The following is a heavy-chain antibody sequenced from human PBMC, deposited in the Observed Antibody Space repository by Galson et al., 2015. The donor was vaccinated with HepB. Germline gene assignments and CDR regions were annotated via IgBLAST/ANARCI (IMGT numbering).Heavy chain of an antibody. J-gene: IGHJ4*02. CDR3: ARGRVVVSSGYSIHSITPSTADY. V-gene: IGHV4-34*01. Sequence: SETLSLTCAVYGGSFSGYYWSWIRQPPGKGLEWIGEINPSGSTNYNPSLKSRVTISVDTSKNQFSLKLSSVTAADTAVYYCARGRVVVSSGYSIHSITPSTADYWGQGTLVTVSS. D-gene: IGHD3-22*01. CDR2: INPSGST. CDR1: GGSFSGYY.